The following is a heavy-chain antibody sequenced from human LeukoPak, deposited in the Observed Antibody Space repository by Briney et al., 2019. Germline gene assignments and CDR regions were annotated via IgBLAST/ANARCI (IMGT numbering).Heavy chain of an antibody. CDR2: IYYSGST. D-gene: IGHD6-13*01. J-gene: IGHJ6*02. CDR1: GGSFSGYY. Sequence: SETLSLTCAVYGGSFSGYYWSWIRQPPGKGLEWIGYIYYSGSTNYNPSLKSRVTISVDTSKNQFSLKLSSVTAADTAVYYCARASRAAAGRDYYYYYGMDVWGQGTTVTVS. CDR3: ARASRAAAGRDYYYYYGMDV. V-gene: IGHV4-59*01.